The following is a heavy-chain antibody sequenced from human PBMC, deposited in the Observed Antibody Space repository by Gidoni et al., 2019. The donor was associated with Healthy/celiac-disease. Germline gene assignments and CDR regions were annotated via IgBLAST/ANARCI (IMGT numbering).Heavy chain of an antibody. CDR2: ISYDGSNK. V-gene: IGHV3-30-3*01. J-gene: IGHJ5*02. CDR3: ASQNLDSSGYTQP. D-gene: IGHD3-22*01. Sequence: QVNLVVSRGAVVQPGRSLGLSCAASGSTFSSYAMHWVRQAPGKGLEWLAVISYDGSNKYYADSVKGRFTISRDNSKNTLYLQMNSLRAEDTAVYYCASQNLDSSGYTQPWGQGTLVTVSS. CDR1: GSTFSSYA.